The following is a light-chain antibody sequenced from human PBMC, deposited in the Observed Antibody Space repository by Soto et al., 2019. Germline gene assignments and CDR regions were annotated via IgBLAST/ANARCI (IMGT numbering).Light chain of an antibody. J-gene: IGKJ5*01. CDR1: QGISNF. CDR3: QKYSSVIT. CDR2: AAS. V-gene: IGKV1-27*01. Sequence: DLQMTQSPSSLSASVGDRVTITCRASQGISNFLAWYQQKPGKVPKLLISAASTLQSGVPSRFSGCGSGTDFTLTITSLQPEDVATYYCQKYSSVITFGQGTRQEIK.